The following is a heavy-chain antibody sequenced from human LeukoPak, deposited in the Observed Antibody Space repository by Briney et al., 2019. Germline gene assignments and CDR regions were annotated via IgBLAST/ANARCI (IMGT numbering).Heavy chain of an antibody. J-gene: IGHJ4*02. CDR2: ISAYNGST. Sequence: ASVKVSCKASGYTFTGYGISWVRQAPGQGLEWMGWISAYNGSTNYAQKLQGRVTMTTDTSTSTAYMELRSLRSDDTAVYYCARAGRNDILADYWGQGTLVTVSS. V-gene: IGHV1-18*01. CDR1: GYTFTGYG. D-gene: IGHD3-9*01. CDR3: ARAGRNDILADY.